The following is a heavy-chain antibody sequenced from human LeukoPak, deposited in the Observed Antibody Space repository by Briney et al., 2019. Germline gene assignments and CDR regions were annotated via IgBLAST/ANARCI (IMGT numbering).Heavy chain of an antibody. D-gene: IGHD3-10*01. CDR1: GYTFTGYY. CDR2: INPNSGGT. V-gene: IGHV1-2*02. Sequence: ASVKVSCKASGYTFTGYYMHGVRQAPGQGLEWMGWINPNSGGTNYAQKFQGRVTMTRDTSISTAYMELSRLRSDDTAVYYCARDMADLNRFDPWGQGTLVTVSS. CDR3: ARDMADLNRFDP. J-gene: IGHJ5*02.